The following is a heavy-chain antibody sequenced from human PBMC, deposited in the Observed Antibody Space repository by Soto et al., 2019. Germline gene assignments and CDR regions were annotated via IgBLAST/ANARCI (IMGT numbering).Heavy chain of an antibody. CDR2: IYPGDSDT. CDR1: GYSFTSFW. CDR3: AKKEAAPPLDY. J-gene: IGHJ4*02. V-gene: IGHV5-51*01. Sequence: GVSLKISCKGFGYSFTSFWIGRVRQTPGKGLEWMGIIYPGDSDTICSPAYQGQVPNSADNDKNSLYLQMISQRTEYTAVNNCAKKEAAPPLDYWGQGTLVTVPS.